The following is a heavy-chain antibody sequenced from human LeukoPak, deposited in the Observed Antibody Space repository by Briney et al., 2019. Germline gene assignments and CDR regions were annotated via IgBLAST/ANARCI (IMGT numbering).Heavy chain of an antibody. Sequence: KPSETLSLTCAVYGGSFSGYYWSWIRQPPGKGLEWIGEINPSGSTNYNPSLKSRVTISVDTSKNQFSLKLSSVTAADTAVYYCAKFFRRYCSSPSCSDVWGKGTTVTVSP. V-gene: IGHV4-34*01. CDR1: GGSFSGYY. CDR3: AKFFRRYCSSPSCSDV. D-gene: IGHD2-2*01. J-gene: IGHJ6*04. CDR2: INPSGST.